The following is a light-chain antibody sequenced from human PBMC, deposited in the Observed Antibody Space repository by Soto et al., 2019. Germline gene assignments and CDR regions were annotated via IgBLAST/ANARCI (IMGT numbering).Light chain of an antibody. CDR1: HSVTTH. CDR2: DAS. CDR3: QQRSDSIT. V-gene: IGKV3-11*01. J-gene: IGKJ5*01. Sequence: EIVLTQSPDTLSLSPGERATLSCWASHSVTTHLAWFQQRPGQTPTLLIYDASTRAPGIPARFSGGASGADFTPTISSLEPEDFAVYYCQQRSDSITCGQGTRLEI.